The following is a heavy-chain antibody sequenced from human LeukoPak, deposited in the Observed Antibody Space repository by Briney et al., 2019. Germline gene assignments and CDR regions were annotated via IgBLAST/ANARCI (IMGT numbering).Heavy chain of an antibody. CDR1: GGSVSSGSYY. Sequence: SETLSLTCTVSGGSVSSGSYYWSWIRQPPGKGLEWFGYIYYSGSTNYNPSLKSRVTISVDTSKNQFSLKLSSVTAADTAVYYCARDRLGRYYYYMDVWGKGTTVTVSS. CDR2: IYYSGST. J-gene: IGHJ6*03. CDR3: ARDRLGRYYYYMDV. V-gene: IGHV4-61*01. D-gene: IGHD3-9*01.